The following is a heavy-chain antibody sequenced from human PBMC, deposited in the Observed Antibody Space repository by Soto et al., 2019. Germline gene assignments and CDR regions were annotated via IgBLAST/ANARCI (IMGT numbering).Heavy chain of an antibody. Sequence: SETLSLTCAVSGGSFTSNNWWTWVRQPPGQGLEWIGEIYRTGSTNYNPSLKSRVTISLDQSENQFSLKVTSLTAADTAVYYCASRDPGTTVDYWGQGTLVTVSS. J-gene: IGHJ4*02. CDR2: IYRTGST. CDR1: GGSFTSNNW. D-gene: IGHD1-7*01. CDR3: ASRDPGTTVDY. V-gene: IGHV4-4*02.